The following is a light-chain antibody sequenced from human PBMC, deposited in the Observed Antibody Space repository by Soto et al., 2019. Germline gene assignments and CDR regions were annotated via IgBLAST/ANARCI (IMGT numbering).Light chain of an antibody. J-gene: IGLJ3*02. CDR1: SSDVGAYNY. Sequence: QSVLTQPPSASGSPGQSVTISCTGTSSDVGAYNYVSWYRQHPGKAPKLLIFEVNSRPSGVPDRFSGSKSGNTASLTVSGLQAEDESHYYCSSYAGSNTWVFGGGTKVTVL. V-gene: IGLV2-8*01. CDR3: SSYAGSNTWV. CDR2: EVN.